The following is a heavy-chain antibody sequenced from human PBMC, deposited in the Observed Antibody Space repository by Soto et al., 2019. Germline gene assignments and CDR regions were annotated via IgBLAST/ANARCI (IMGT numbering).Heavy chain of an antibody. D-gene: IGHD4-17*01. V-gene: IGHV3-74*01. J-gene: IGHJ4*02. CDR3: ARVYVYDYGDYGSYFDY. CDR2: INSDGSST. CDR1: GFTFSSYW. Sequence: GGSLILSCAASGFTFSSYWMHWVRQAPGKGLVWVSRINSDGSSTSYADSVKGRFTISRDNAKNTLYLQMNSLRAEDTAVYYCARVYVYDYGDYGSYFDYWGQGTLVTVSS.